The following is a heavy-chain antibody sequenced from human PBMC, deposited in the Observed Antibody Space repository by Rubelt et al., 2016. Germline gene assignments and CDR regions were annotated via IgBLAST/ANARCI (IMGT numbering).Heavy chain of an antibody. CDR1: GGSISSSSYY. Sequence: QLQLQESGPGLVKPSETLSLTCTVSGGSISSSSYYWGWIRQPPGKGLEWIGSIYYSGSTYCNPSLGCRGTISVDTFKNQFSLKLSSGTAVDTAVYYCARDHYDILTGYSYYFDYWGQGTLVTVSS. V-gene: IGHV4-39*07. CDR2: IYYSGST. J-gene: IGHJ4*02. D-gene: IGHD3-9*01. CDR3: ARDHYDILTGYSYYFDY.